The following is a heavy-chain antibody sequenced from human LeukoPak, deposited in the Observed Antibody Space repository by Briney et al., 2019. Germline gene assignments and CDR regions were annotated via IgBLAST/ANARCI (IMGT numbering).Heavy chain of an antibody. CDR1: GGSFSGYY. J-gene: IGHJ4*02. Sequence: ASETLSLTCAVYGGSFSGYYWSWIRQPPGKGLEWIGEINHSGSTNYNPSLKSRVTISVDTSKNQFSLKLSSVTAADTAVYYCARGSGYGEMRYWGQGTLVTVSS. CDR3: ARGSGYGEMRY. CDR2: INHSGST. D-gene: IGHD5-12*01. V-gene: IGHV4-34*01.